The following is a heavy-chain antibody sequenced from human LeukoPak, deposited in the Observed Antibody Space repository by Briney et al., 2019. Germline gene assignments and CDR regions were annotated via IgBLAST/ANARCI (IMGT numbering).Heavy chain of an antibody. CDR1: GGSISSYY. D-gene: IGHD6-13*01. CDR3: ARAAGTWWFDP. CDR2: IYYSGST. V-gene: IGHV4-59*01. J-gene: IGHJ5*02. Sequence: SETLSLTCTVSGGSISSYYWSWIRQPPGKGLEWIGDIYYSGSTNYNPSLKSRVTISVDTSKNPFSLKLSSVTAADTAVYYCARAAGTWWFDPWGQGTLVTVSS.